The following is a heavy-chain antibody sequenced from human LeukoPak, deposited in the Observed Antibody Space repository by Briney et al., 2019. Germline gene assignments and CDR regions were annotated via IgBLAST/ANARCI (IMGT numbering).Heavy chain of an antibody. J-gene: IGHJ4*02. CDR2: ISWGGGST. V-gene: IGHV3-43D*04. Sequence: GGSLRLSCAASGFTFDDYAMHWVRQAPGKGLEWVSLISWGGGSTYYADSVKGRFTISRDNSKNALYLQMNSLRAEDTALYYCAKAPYGDYEGLDYWGQGTLVTVSS. CDR3: AKAPYGDYEGLDY. D-gene: IGHD4-17*01. CDR1: GFTFDDYA.